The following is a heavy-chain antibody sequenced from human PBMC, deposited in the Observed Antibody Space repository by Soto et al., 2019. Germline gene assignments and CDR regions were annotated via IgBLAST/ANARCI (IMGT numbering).Heavy chain of an antibody. CDR3: GSSRTAVFGDALDI. D-gene: IGHD3-3*01. Sequence: QVQLQQSGPGLVKPSETLSLTCSVSGGSISSYFKNWIRQAPGKGLEWIGCIYDSGDANYNPSRKSRVTISLDTSKNQFSLKLSAVTAADTAVYYCGSSRTAVFGDALDIWALGTMVTVSS. J-gene: IGHJ3*02. CDR2: IYDSGDA. V-gene: IGHV4-59*03. CDR1: GGSISSYF.